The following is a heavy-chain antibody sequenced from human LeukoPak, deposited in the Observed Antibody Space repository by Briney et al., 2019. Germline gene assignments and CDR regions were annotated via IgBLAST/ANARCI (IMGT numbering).Heavy chain of an antibody. Sequence: GSLVLSSAASGFTLSSYAMSWVRQAPGKGLEWVSSINNVGSHIYYAGSVKGRFTISRDNTKNSLYLQMNSLRAEDTAVYYCSRDPTYYLRYGYFDYWGQGALVTVSS. CDR1: GFTLSSYA. D-gene: IGHD1-26*01. CDR2: INNVGSHI. CDR3: SRDPTYYLRYGYFDY. V-gene: IGHV3-21*01. J-gene: IGHJ4*02.